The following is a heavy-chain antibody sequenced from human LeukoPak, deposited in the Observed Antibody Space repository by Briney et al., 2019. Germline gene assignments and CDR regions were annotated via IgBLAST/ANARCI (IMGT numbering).Heavy chain of an antibody. CDR3: ARGYGDNSGAFDI. CDR2: IYYSRRS. D-gene: IGHD4-23*01. J-gene: IGHJ3*02. V-gene: IGHV4-30-2*01. Sequence: PSETLSLTCTVSGGSIMVAAYSWSWIRQPPGKVLEWIGFIYYSRRSYYNPSLKSRVTISLDRSKNQFSLRLSSVTAADTAVYFCARGYGDNSGAFDIWGQGTLVTVFS. CDR1: GGSIMVAAYS.